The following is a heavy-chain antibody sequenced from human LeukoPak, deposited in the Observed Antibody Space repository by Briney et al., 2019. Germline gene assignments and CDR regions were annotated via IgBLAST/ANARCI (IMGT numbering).Heavy chain of an antibody. CDR2: ISAYNGNT. D-gene: IGHD3-10*01. Sequence: ASVKVSCKASGGTFSSYAISWVRQAPGQGLEWMGWISAYNGNTNYEQKFQGRVTMTTDTSTSTAYMELRSLRSDDTALYYCARHQLSYCYGSGSYYPFWGQGTLVTVSS. CDR3: ARHQLSYCYGSGSYYPF. J-gene: IGHJ4*02. V-gene: IGHV1-18*01. CDR1: GGTFSSYA.